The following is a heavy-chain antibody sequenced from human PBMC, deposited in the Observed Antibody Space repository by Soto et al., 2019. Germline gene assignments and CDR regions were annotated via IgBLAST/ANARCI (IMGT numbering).Heavy chain of an antibody. CDR2: SRDKVHSHTT. J-gene: IGHJ4*02. CDR1: GFTFSDHY. D-gene: IGHD5-12*01. CDR3: ARGVVSTGYFDY. V-gene: IGHV3-72*01. Sequence: EVQLAESGGGLVQPGGSLRLSCAASGFTFSDHYMDWVRQAPGKGLEWVGRSRDKVHSHTTEYAASVKGRFTISRGDSENSLYLQLNRLKPEDTAVYYFARGVVSTGYFDYWGQGTLVTVSS.